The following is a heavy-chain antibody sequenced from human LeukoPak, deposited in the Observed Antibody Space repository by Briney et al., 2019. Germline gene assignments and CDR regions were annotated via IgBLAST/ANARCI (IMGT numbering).Heavy chain of an antibody. J-gene: IGHJ6*02. CDR3: ARPSGEYYGSGSYYNPRPYYYGMDV. CDR2: INPSGGST. V-gene: IGHV1-46*01. Sequence: ASVKVSCKASGYTFTSYYMHWVRQAPGQGLEWMGIINPSGGSTSYAQKFQGRVTMTRDTSTSTVYMELSSLRSEDTAVYYCARPSGEYYGSGSYYNPRPYYYGMDVWGQGTTVTVSS. CDR1: GYTFTSYY. D-gene: IGHD3-10*01.